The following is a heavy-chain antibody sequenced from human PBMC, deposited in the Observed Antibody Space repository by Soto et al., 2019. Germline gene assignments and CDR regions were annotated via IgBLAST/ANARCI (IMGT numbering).Heavy chain of an antibody. V-gene: IGHV3-23*01. CDR1: GFTFGSYA. J-gene: IGHJ6*03. D-gene: IGHD2-2*01. CDR2: LGGNGFTT. Sequence: EVQLLESGGGLVQPGGSLRLSCVVSGFTFGSYAMSWVRQAPEKGPEWVAILGGNGFTTYYADSVKGRFPISGEKSKSTLFLQMNSLRADDTGVYYCAKALRSSLNFFYYMDVLGRGTSVTVSS. CDR3: AKALRSSLNFFYYMDV.